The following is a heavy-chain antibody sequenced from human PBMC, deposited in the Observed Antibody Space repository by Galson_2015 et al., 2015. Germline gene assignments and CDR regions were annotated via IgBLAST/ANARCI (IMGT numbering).Heavy chain of an antibody. V-gene: IGHV3-30*01. CDR2: ISSEGSNK. J-gene: IGHJ3*02. CDR3: AREARIYACDI. CDR1: GFTFSSYT. Sequence: SLRLSCAASGFTFSSYTMHWVRQAPGKGLEWVAAISSEGSNKYYVGSAKGRFTISRDNSKSTLYLQMNAVRAEDTAVYYCAREARIYACDIWGQGTMVTVSS. D-gene: IGHD2-15*01.